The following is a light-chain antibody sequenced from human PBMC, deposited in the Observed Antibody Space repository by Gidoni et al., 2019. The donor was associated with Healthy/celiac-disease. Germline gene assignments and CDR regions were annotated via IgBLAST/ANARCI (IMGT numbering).Light chain of an antibody. V-gene: IGKV1-39*01. J-gene: IGKJ1*01. Sequence: DIQMTQSPSSLSASVGDRVTIPFRSSQSISSYLNWYQQKPGKAPKLLIYAASCLQSGVPSRFRCSGSGTDFSLTISSLQPEDVATYCCQQSDSAQWTFGQXTKVEIK. CDR1: QSISSY. CDR3: QQSDSAQWT. CDR2: AAS.